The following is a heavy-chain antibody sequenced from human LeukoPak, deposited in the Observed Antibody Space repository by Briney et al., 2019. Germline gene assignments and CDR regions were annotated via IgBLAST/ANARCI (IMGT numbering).Heavy chain of an antibody. CDR3: AGSGWQVYLDY. J-gene: IGHJ4*02. CDR2: IKQDGSGK. V-gene: IGHV3-7*01. Sequence: GGSLRLSCAASGFTFSNYWMSWVRQAPGKGLEWVANIKQDGSGKYYMDSVKGRFTISRDNAKNSLYLQMNSLRAEDTGVYYCAGSGWQVYLDYWGQGALVTVSS. CDR1: GFTFSNYW. D-gene: IGHD6-19*01.